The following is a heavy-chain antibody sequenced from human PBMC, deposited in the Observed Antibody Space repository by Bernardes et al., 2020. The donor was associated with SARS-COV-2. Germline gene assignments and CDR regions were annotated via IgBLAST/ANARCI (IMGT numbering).Heavy chain of an antibody. Sequence: GESLRLSCAASGFSFNTYWMHWVRQAPGKGLVWVSHINSDGSRTNYADSVKGRFTIFRDNAKNTLYLQMNSLSAEDTAVYYCTRDPSGTSPAWGQGTLVTGSS. V-gene: IGHV3-74*01. CDR3: TRDPSGTSPA. D-gene: IGHD1-1*01. J-gene: IGHJ5*02. CDR1: GFSFNTYW. CDR2: INSDGSRT.